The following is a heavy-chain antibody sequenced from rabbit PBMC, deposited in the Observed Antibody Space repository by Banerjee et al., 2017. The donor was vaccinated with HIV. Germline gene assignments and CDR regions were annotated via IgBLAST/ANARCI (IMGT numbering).Heavy chain of an antibody. J-gene: IGHJ4*01. CDR2: IDAGSSAFT. V-gene: IGHV1S45*01. CDR1: GFDFSTYS. D-gene: IGHD1-1*01. CDR3: ARDLTGVIGWNFNL. Sequence: QEQLVESGGGLVQPGGSLKLSCKASGFDFSTYSMSWVRQAPGKGLEWIACIDAGSSAFTYFATWAKGRFTISKTSSTTVTLQMTRLTAADTATYFCARDLTGVIGWNFNLWGPGTLVTVS.